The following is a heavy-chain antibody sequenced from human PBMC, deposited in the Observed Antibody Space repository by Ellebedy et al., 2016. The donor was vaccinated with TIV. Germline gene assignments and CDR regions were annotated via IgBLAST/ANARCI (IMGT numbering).Heavy chain of an antibody. Sequence: SETLSLXXTVSGGSISSSSYYWGWIRQPPGKGLEWIGTIYSSGSTYYNPSLKSRVTISVDTSKNQFSLKLSSVTAADTAVYYCARSSNWYATYYWGQGTLLTVSS. CDR2: IYSSGST. CDR3: ARSSNWYATYY. D-gene: IGHD6-13*01. V-gene: IGHV4-39*07. CDR1: GGSISSSSYY. J-gene: IGHJ4*02.